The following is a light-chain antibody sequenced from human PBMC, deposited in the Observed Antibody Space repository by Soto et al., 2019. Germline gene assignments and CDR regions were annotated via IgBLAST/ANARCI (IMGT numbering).Light chain of an antibody. CDR2: GVS. Sequence: ETVMTQSPGTLSVSPGESATLSCGTSQSVSSNFAWYQQKPGQAPRLLIYGVSTRATIIPARFTGSGSATEFTLTIGSLQSEDFAVYYCQQYNSWPLTFGGGTKVDIK. CDR3: QQYNSWPLT. J-gene: IGKJ4*01. CDR1: QSVSSN. V-gene: IGKV3-15*01.